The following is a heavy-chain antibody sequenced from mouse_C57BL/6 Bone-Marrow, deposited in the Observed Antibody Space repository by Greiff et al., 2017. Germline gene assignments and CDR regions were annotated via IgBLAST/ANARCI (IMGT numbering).Heavy chain of an antibody. Sequence: VQLVESGPELVKPGASVKISCKASGYTFTDYYINWVKQRPGQGLEWIGWIFPGSGSTYYNEKFKGKATLTVDKSSSTAYMLLSSLTSEDSAVYFCARDGITTVVATGFNWYFDVWGTGTTVTVSS. V-gene: IGHV1-75*01. CDR2: IFPGSGST. J-gene: IGHJ1*03. D-gene: IGHD1-1*01. CDR3: ARDGITTVVATGFNWYFDV. CDR1: GYTFTDYY.